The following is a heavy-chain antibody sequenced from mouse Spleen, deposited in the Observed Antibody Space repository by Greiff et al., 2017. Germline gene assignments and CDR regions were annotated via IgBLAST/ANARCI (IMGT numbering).Heavy chain of an antibody. J-gene: IGHJ2*01. CDR2: IYPGDGDT. CDR1: GYAFSSSW. V-gene: IGHV1-82*01. D-gene: IGHD2-3*01. CDR3: ALDGRGYFDY. Sequence: QVQLQQSGPELVKPGASVKISCKASGYAFSSSWMNWVKQRPGKGLEWIGRIYPGDGDTNYNGKFKGKATLTADKSSSTAYMQLSSLTSEDSAVYFCALDGRGYFDYWGQGTTLTVSS.